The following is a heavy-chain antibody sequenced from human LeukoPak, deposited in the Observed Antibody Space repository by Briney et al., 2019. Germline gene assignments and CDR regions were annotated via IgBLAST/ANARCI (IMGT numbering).Heavy chain of an antibody. Sequence: PGGSLRLSCAASGFTFSSCWMSWVRQAPGKGLEWVANIKQDGSEKYYVDSVKGRFTISRDNAKNSLYLQMNSLRAEDTAVYYCARDRFLEWLLSAFDIWGQGTMVTVSS. V-gene: IGHV3-7*01. D-gene: IGHD3-3*01. CDR2: IKQDGSEK. CDR1: GFTFSSCW. CDR3: ARDRFLEWLLSAFDI. J-gene: IGHJ3*02.